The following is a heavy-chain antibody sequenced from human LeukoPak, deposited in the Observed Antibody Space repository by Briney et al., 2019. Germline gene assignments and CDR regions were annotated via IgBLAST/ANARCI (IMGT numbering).Heavy chain of an antibody. J-gene: IGHJ4*02. CDR3: AAGGDTAKGGKY. CDR1: GASISGTSYY. Sequence: SKTLSLTCTVSGASISGTSYYWTWPRHHPGEGLEWLGFIHFSGTIYYNPSLSSRLIISADTSKNQMSLKLSSVTAADTAVHYCAAGGDTAKGGKYWGQGTQVTVSS. V-gene: IGHV4-31*03. D-gene: IGHD5-18*01. CDR2: IHFSGTI.